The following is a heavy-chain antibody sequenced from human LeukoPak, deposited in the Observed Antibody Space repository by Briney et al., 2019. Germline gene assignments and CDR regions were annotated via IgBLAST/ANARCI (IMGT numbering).Heavy chain of an antibody. CDR2: IKQDGSEK. J-gene: IGHJ4*02. CDR1: GFTFSSYW. Sequence: GGSLRLSCAASGFTFSSYWMSWVRQAPGKGLEWVANIKQDGSEKYYVDSVEGRFTISRDNAKNSLYLQMNSLRAEDTAVYYCTYYYGSGTHWGQGTLVTVSS. CDR3: TYYYGSGTH. D-gene: IGHD3-10*01. V-gene: IGHV3-7*01.